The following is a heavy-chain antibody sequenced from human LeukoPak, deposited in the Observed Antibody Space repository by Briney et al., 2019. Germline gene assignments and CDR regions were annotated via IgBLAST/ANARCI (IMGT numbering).Heavy chain of an antibody. D-gene: IGHD3-9*01. V-gene: IGHV4-4*09. CDR3: ARRLMGQGNILTGYPYYYMDV. CDR2: IYTSGST. J-gene: IGHJ6*03. Sequence: SETLSLTCTVSGGSISSYYWSWIRQPPGKGLEWIGYIYTSGSTNYNPSLKSRVTISVDTSKNQFSLKLSSVTAADTAVYYCARRLMGQGNILTGYPYYYMDVWGKGTTVTVSS. CDR1: GGSISSYY.